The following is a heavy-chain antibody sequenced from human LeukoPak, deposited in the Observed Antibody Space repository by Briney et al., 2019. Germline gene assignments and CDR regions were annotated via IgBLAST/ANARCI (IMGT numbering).Heavy chain of an antibody. Sequence: SETLSLTCAVYGGSFSGYYWSWIRQPPGKGLEWIGEINHSGSTNYNPSLKSRVTISVDTPKNQFSLKLSSVTAADTAVYYCARAHGMYYYDSSGYLSAYYFDYWGQGTLVTVSS. CDR1: GGSFSGYY. CDR3: ARAHGMYYYDSSGYLSAYYFDY. V-gene: IGHV4-34*01. J-gene: IGHJ4*02. D-gene: IGHD3-22*01. CDR2: INHSGST.